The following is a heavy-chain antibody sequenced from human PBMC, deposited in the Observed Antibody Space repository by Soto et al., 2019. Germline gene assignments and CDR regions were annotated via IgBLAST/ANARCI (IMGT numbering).Heavy chain of an antibody. CDR3: ARLMDKLFDRCDY. V-gene: IGHV3-73*02. J-gene: IGHJ4*02. Sequence: EVELVESGGGLVQPGGSLKLSCAASGFSLSGSFIHWVRQASGKGPEWVGRIASRAHNYATAYGTSVQARFTVSRDDSLNTAYLQMNALKTEDTAVYFCARLMDKLFDRCDYWGRGILVTVSA. D-gene: IGHD2-2*03. CDR2: IASRAHNYAT. CDR1: GFSLSGSF.